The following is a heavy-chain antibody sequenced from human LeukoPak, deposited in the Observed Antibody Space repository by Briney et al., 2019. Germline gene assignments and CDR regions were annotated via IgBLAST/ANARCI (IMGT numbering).Heavy chain of an antibody. CDR3: ARRVNSGYYFDY. CDR1: GCIFTSYW. V-gene: IGHV5-51*01. J-gene: IGHJ4*02. CDR2: IYPGDSDT. Sequence: GGCLQISCEGSGCIFTSYWMGGVRQVPGKGLEGMGIIYPGDSDTRYSPSFQGQVTISADKSISTAYLQWGSLKASDTAMYYCARRVNSGYYFDYWSQGTLVTVSS. D-gene: IGHD3-10*01.